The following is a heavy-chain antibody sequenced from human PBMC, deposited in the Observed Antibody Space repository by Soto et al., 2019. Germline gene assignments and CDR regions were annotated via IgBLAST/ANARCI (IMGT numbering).Heavy chain of an antibody. CDR3: ARGRRSSGRHDAYDI. CDR1: GYTFTSYG. V-gene: IGHV1-18*01. J-gene: IGHJ3*02. D-gene: IGHD3-22*01. Sequence: ASVKVSCKASGYTFTSYGISWVRQAPGQGLEWMGWISAYNGNTNYAQKLQGRVTTTTDTSTSTAHMELRSLRSDDTAVYYCARGRRSSGRHDAYDIWGRGTMVTVSS. CDR2: ISAYNGNT.